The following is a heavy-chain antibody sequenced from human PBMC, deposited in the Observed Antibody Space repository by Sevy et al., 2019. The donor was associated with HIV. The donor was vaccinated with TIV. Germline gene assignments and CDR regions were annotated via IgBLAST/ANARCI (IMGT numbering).Heavy chain of an antibody. CDR2: INQDGSVK. V-gene: IGHV3-7*01. J-gene: IGHJ4*02. Sequence: GGSLRLSCAASGFTLNSYWMSWVRQAPGKGLEWVANINQDGSVKYYVDSVKGRFTISRVNARNSLYLRMNSLRAEDTALYYCVRAIAAAGSFWGQGTLVTVSS. CDR3: VRAIAAAGSF. CDR1: GFTLNSYW. D-gene: IGHD6-13*01.